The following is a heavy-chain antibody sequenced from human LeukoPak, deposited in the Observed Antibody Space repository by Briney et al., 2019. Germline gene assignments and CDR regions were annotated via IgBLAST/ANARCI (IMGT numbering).Heavy chain of an antibody. CDR3: ARDRVQQRAFDY. CDR2: INHSGST. D-gene: IGHD6-25*01. Sequence: PSETLSLTCAVYGGSFSGYYWSWIRQPPGKGLEWIGEINHSGSTNYNPSLKSRVTISVDTSKNQFSLKLSSVTAADTAVYYCARDRVQQRAFDYWGQGTLVTVSS. CDR1: GGSFSGYY. V-gene: IGHV4-34*01. J-gene: IGHJ4*02.